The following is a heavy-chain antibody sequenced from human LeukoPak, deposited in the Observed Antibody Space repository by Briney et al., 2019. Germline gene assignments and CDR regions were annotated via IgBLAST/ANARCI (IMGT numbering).Heavy chain of an antibody. Sequence: GGSLRLSCAASGLTFSNYDMYWVRQAPGKGLEGVAVTSCDEINKQYADSVKGRFTISRDNSKSTVFLQMNSLRSEDTAVYYCPKEIRGVRCSGRWQPDSYYHYGMDVWGQGTTVIVSS. D-gene: IGHD3-10*01. CDR2: TSCDEINK. V-gene: IGHV3-30*18. CDR3: PKEIRGVRCSGRWQPDSYYHYGMDV. J-gene: IGHJ6*02. CDR1: GLTFSNYD.